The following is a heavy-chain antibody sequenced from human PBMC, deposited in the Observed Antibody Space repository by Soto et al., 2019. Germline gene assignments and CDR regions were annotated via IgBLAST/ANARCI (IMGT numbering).Heavy chain of an antibody. Sequence: QVQLQEPGPGLVKPSETLSLTCTVSGGSVSSGSYYWGWIRQPPGKGLEWIGYIYHSGSTNYNPSLKSRVTISVDTSKNQFSLSLTSVTAADTAVYYCARLSAAWFDPWGQGTLVTVAS. D-gene: IGHD6-19*01. V-gene: IGHV4-61*01. CDR1: GGSVSSGSYY. CDR3: ARLSAAWFDP. J-gene: IGHJ5*02. CDR2: IYHSGST.